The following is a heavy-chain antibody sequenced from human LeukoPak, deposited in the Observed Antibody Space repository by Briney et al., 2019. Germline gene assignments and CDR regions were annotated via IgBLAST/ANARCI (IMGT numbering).Heavy chain of an antibody. D-gene: IGHD2-15*01. J-gene: IGHJ6*02. Sequence: GASVKVSCKASGYTLTSYGISWVRQAPGQGLEWMGWISAYNGNTNYAQKPQGRVTMTTDTSTSTAYMELRSLRSDDTAVYYCARDYCSGGSCYHYYGMDVWGQGTTVTVSS. CDR1: GYTLTSYG. CDR3: ARDYCSGGSCYHYYGMDV. CDR2: ISAYNGNT. V-gene: IGHV1-18*01.